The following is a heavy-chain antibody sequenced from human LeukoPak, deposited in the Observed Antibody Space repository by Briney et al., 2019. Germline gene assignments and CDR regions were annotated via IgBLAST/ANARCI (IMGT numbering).Heavy chain of an antibody. CDR2: MNPNSGNT. CDR1: GYTFTSYD. V-gene: IGHV1-8*01. D-gene: IGHD6-6*01. CDR3: ARGAARPDGYYYYYMDV. J-gene: IGHJ6*03. Sequence: ASVKVSCKASGYTFTSYDINWVRQATGQGLEWMGWMNPNSGNTGYAQKFQGRVTITRNTSISTAYMELSSLRSEDTAVYYCARGAARPDGYYYYYMDVWGKGTTVTVSS.